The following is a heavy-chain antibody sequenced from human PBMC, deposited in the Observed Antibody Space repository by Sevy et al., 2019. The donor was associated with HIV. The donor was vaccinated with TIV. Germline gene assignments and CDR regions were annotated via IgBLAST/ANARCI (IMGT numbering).Heavy chain of an antibody. J-gene: IGHJ6*02. CDR2: IRGNAYGETT. CDR3: TRATYYIHSWSYYGMDV. Sequence: CLRLSCRTSGFNLGDYVMIWFRQAPGKGLDWVGFIRGNAYGETTEYAASVKGRVTISRDESKGIAYLKMNSLKIDDTARYYCTRATYYIHSWSYYGMDVWGQGTLVTVSS. CDR1: GFNLGDYV. V-gene: IGHV3-49*03. D-gene: IGHD3-10*01.